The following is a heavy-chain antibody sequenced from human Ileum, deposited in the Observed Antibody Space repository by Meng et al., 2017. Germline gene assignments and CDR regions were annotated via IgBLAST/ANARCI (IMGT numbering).Heavy chain of an antibody. Sequence: GGSLRLSCAGSGFTFSTYGMSWVRQAPGKGLEWVSGMSGSGENTHYADSVRGRFAISRDNSKNTLYLQMNSLRAEDTAVYYCAKDSSKWVGNLMNFFEHWGQGILVTVSS. D-gene: IGHD3-10*01. CDR2: MSGSGENT. CDR1: GFTFSTYG. V-gene: IGHV3-23*01. CDR3: AKDSSKWVGNLMNFFEH. J-gene: IGHJ4*02.